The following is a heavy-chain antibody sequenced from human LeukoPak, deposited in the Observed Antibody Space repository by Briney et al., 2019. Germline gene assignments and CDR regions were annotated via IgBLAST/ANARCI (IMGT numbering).Heavy chain of an antibody. CDR3: ARVTGYMIEDYFDY. V-gene: IGHV4-38-2*02. D-gene: IGHD3-22*01. CDR1: GYSINSGYF. Sequence: SETLSLTCTVSGYSINSGYFWGWIRQPPGKGLEWIGSIYSSGNTYYNASLKSRVTISVETSKNQFSLKLSSVTAADTAVYYCARVTGYMIEDYFDYWGQGTLVTVSS. CDR2: IYSSGNT. J-gene: IGHJ4*02.